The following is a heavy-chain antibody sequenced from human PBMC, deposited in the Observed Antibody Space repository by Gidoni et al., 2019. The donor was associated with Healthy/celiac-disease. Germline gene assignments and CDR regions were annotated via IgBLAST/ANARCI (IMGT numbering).Heavy chain of an antibody. D-gene: IGHD2-15*01. V-gene: IGHV1-46*01. CDR2: INPSGGST. CDR1: GYTFTSYY. Sequence: VKVSCKPSGYTFTSYYMHWVRQAPGQGLEWMGIINPSGGSTSYAQKFQGRVTMTRDTSTSTVYMELSSLRSEDTAVYYCARGYCSGGSCFEQNWFDPWGKGTLVTVSS. CDR3: ARGYCSGGSCFEQNWFDP. J-gene: IGHJ5*02.